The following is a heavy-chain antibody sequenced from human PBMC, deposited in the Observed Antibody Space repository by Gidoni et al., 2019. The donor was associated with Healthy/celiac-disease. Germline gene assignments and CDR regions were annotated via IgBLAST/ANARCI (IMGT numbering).Heavy chain of an antibody. V-gene: IGHV3-48*02. CDR1: GFTFSSYS. CDR3: ARDRVPLYDSDAFDI. J-gene: IGHJ3*02. Sequence: EVQLVESGGGLVQPGGSLRLSCAASGFTFSSYSMNWVRQAPGKGLEWVSYISSSSSTIYYADSVKGRFTISRDNAKNSLYLQMNSLRDEDTAVYDCARDRVPLYDSDAFDIWGQGTMVTVSS. D-gene: IGHD3-22*01. CDR2: ISSSSSTI.